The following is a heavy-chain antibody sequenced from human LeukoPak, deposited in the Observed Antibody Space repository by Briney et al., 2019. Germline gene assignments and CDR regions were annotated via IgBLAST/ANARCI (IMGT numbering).Heavy chain of an antibody. J-gene: IGHJ4*02. D-gene: IGHD2-8*01. CDR1: GFTFSNYD. V-gene: IGHV3-33*01. CDR2: IRYDGSNK. CDR3: ARDPGGVVYFDY. Sequence: PGRSLRLSCAVSGFTFSNYDMHWVRQAPGKGLEWVAVIRYDGSNKYYADSVKGRFTISRDNSKNTLYLQMNTLRAEDTAVYYCARDPGGVVYFDYWGQGTLVTVSS.